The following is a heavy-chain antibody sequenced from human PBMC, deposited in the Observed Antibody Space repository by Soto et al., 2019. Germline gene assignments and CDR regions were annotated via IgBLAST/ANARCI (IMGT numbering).Heavy chain of an antibody. D-gene: IGHD3-10*01. CDR3: CLKVRDPFDY. Sequence: PGGSLRLSCAASGFTFSSYAMHWVRQAPGKGLEWVAVISYDGSNKYYADSVKGRFTISRDNSKNTLYLQMNSLRAEDTAVYYCCLKVRDPFDYWGQGTLVTVSS. CDR1: GFTFSSYA. CDR2: ISYDGSNK. V-gene: IGHV3-30-3*01. J-gene: IGHJ4*02.